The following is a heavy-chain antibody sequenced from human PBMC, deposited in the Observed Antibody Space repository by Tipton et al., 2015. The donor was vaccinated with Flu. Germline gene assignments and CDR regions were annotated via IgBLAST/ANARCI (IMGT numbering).Heavy chain of an antibody. D-gene: IGHD6-6*01. CDR3: AKVSSSSSSYYFDY. CDR2: IFSSGST. CDR1: GGSITSSSYY. J-gene: IGHJ4*02. V-gene: IGHV4-39*07. Sequence: TLSLTCTVSGGSITSSSYYWGWIRQPPGMGLEVIGNIFSSGSTFYNPSLKSRVTISVDTSKNQFSLNLSSVTAADTAVYYCAKVSSSSSSYYFDYCGQRILVPVSS.